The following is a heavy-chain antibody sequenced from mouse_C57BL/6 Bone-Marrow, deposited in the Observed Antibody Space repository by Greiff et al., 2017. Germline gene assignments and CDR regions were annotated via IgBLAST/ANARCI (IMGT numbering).Heavy chain of an antibody. D-gene: IGHD3-3*01. Sequence: VQLKQSGGGLVKPGGSLKLSCAASGFTFSDYGMHWVRQAPEKGLEWVAYISSGSSTIYYADTVKGRFTISRDNAKNTLFLQMTSLRSEDTAMYYCARQGLRAMDYWGQGTSVTVSS. CDR2: ISSGSSTI. CDR1: GFTFSDYG. CDR3: ARQGLRAMDY. J-gene: IGHJ4*01. V-gene: IGHV5-17*01.